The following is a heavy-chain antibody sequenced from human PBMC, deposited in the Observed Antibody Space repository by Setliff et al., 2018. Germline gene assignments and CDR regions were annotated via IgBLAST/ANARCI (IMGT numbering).Heavy chain of an antibody. Sequence: SETLSLTCAVSGYSVSSGYYWGWIRQPPGKGLEWIAGIYHSGSTYYNPSLKSRIAISIDTSKDHFSLELTSVTAADTAVYYCARVSLKSGYYYNYMDVWGSGPRSPSP. CDR2: IYHSGST. CDR1: GYSVSSGYY. V-gene: IGHV4-38-2*01. J-gene: IGHJ6*03. CDR3: ARVSLKSGYYYNYMDV.